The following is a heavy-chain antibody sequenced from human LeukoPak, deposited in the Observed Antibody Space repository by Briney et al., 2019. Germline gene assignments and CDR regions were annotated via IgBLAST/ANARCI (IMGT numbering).Heavy chain of an antibody. Sequence: SETLSLTCTVSGGSVSSGSSYCSSIRQPPGRGLEWNGYIYYSGSTNNNPSLKSRVTISVDTSKNQFSLKLSSVTAADTAVYYCARVMRTAKKVLDCWGQGTLVTVSS. V-gene: IGHV4-61*01. CDR1: GGSVSSGSSY. D-gene: IGHD3-3*01. CDR2: IYYSGST. CDR3: ARVMRTAKKVLDC. J-gene: IGHJ4*02.